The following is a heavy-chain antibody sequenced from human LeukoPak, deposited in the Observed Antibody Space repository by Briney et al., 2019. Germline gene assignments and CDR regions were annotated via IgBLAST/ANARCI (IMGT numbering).Heavy chain of an antibody. CDR2: ISGSGDNT. Sequence: GGSLRLSCAASGSTFSSYGMIWVRQAPGKGLEWVSGISGSGDNTYYADSVKGRFTISRDNSKNTLYLQMNSLRAEDTAIYYCAKHYYDFWSTYHFFDYWGQGTLVTVSS. CDR1: GSTFSSYG. J-gene: IGHJ4*02. V-gene: IGHV3-23*01. CDR3: AKHYYDFWSTYHFFDY. D-gene: IGHD3-3*01.